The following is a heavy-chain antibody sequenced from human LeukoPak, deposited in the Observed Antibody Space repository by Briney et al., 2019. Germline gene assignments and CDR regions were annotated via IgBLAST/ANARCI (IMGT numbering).Heavy chain of an antibody. CDR3: ARHGTISSESYFDY. V-gene: IGHV4-59*08. Sequence: PSETLSLTCSVSGGSVSSYYWSRIRQSPGKGLEWIGYIHNSGRTNYNPSLKSRVTGFVGTSKNQVSLRLSSVTAADTAVYYCARHGTISSESYFDYWGQGALVTVSS. D-gene: IGHD1-14*01. J-gene: IGHJ4*02. CDR2: IHNSGRT. CDR1: GGSVSSYY.